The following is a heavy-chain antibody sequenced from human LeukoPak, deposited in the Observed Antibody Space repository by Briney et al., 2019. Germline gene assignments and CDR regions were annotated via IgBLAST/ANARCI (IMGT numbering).Heavy chain of an antibody. Sequence: ASVKVSCKASGYTFTGYYMHWVRQAPGQGLEWMGWINPNSGGTNYAQKFQGRVTMTRDTSISAAYMELSRLRSDDTAVYYCARAYGYESNWFDPWGQGTLVTVSS. CDR2: INPNSGGT. CDR1: GYTFTGYY. V-gene: IGHV1-2*02. D-gene: IGHD5-12*01. CDR3: ARAYGYESNWFDP. J-gene: IGHJ5*02.